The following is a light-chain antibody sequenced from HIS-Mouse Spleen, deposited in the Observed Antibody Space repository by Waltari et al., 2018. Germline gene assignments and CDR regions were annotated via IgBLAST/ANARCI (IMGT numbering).Light chain of an antibody. CDR1: SSNIGSNY. CDR3: AAWDDSLSGPV. CDR2: RNN. Sequence: QSVLTQPPSASGTPGQRVTISCSGSSSNIGSNYVYWYQQLPGTAPKLLIYRNNRRPSGVPDRFSGSKSGTSAYLAISGLRSEDEADYYCAAWDDSLSGPVFGGGTKLTVL. J-gene: IGLJ3*02. V-gene: IGLV1-47*01.